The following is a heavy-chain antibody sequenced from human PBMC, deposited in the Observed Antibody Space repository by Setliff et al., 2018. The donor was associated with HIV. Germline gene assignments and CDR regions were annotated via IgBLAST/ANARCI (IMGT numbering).Heavy chain of an antibody. V-gene: IGHV4-4*09. D-gene: IGHD1-26*01. J-gene: IGHJ6*02. CDR3: ARGHLGSYFPNYYYYGMDV. CDR1: GDFISSYF. CDR2: RSTTGST. Sequence: SETLSLTCTVSGDFISSYFWSWIRQSPGKGLEWIGFRSTTGSTNYNPSLRSRVTISVDTSKNQFSLKLSSVTAADTAVYYCARGHLGSYFPNYYYYGMDVWGQGTTVTVSS.